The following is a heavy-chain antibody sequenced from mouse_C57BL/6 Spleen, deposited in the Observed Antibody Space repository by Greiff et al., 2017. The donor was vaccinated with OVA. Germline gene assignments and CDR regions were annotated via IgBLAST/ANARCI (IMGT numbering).Heavy chain of an antibody. CDR1: GFTFSSYT. V-gene: IGHV5-9*01. CDR3: ARQIGDGYYVGYYWYFDV. J-gene: IGHJ1*03. Sequence: EVKLMESGGGLVKPGGSLKLSCAASGFTFSSYTMSWVRQTPEKRLEWVATISGGGGNTYYPDSVKGRFTISRDNAKNTLYLQMSSLRSEDTALYYCARQIGDGYYVGYYWYFDVWGTGTTVTVSS. CDR2: ISGGGGNT. D-gene: IGHD2-3*01.